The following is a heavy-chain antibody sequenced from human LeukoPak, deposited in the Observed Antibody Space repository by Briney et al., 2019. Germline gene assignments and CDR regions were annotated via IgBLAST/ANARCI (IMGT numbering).Heavy chain of an antibody. Sequence: GGSLRLSYAASGFTISGFWMHWVRQVPGEGLVWVARMNSAGTTINYADSVKGRFTISRDNVRNTLHLQMNNLSLEDTAVYFCIREVQVRASASLGLWGRGTLVTVS. V-gene: IGHV3-74*01. CDR2: MNSAGTTI. CDR3: IREVQVRASASLGL. D-gene: IGHD1-1*01. CDR1: GFTISGFW. J-gene: IGHJ4*01.